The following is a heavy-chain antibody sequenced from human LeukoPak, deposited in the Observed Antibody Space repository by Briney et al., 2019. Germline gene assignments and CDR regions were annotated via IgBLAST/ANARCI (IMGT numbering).Heavy chain of an antibody. D-gene: IGHD3-9*01. CDR2: INWNGGST. Sequence: GGSLRLSCAASGFTFDDYGMSWVRQAPGKGLEWVSGINWNGGSTGYADSVKGRFTISRDNAKNSLYLQMNSLRAEDTALYYCARVQRYFDWSRIGEYYFDYWGQGTLVTVSS. CDR3: ARVQRYFDWSRIGEYYFDY. V-gene: IGHV3-20*04. CDR1: GFTFDDYG. J-gene: IGHJ4*02.